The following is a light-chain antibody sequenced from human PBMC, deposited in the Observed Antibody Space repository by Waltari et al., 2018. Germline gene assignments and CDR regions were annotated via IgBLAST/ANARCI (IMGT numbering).Light chain of an antibody. Sequence: QPVLTQSSSASASLGSSVKLTCTLSSGHSSYIIAWHQQQPGKAPRYLMKLEGSGSYNKGSGVPDHFSGSSSGADRYLTISNLQSEDEADYYCETWDSNNWVFGGGTKLTVL. V-gene: IGLV4-60*03. CDR1: SGHSSYI. CDR3: ETWDSNNWV. CDR2: LEGSGSY. J-gene: IGLJ3*02.